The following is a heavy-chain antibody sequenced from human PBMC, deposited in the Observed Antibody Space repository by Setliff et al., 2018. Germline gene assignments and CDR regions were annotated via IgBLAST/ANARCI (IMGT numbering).Heavy chain of an antibody. CDR3: ARDLRAYSSGWYGMDAFDI. CDR2: ISSSSSYI. CDR1: GFTFSSYS. Sequence: GASLRLSCAASGFTFSSYSMNWVRQAPGKGLEWVSSISSSSSYIYYADSVKGRFTISRDNAKNSLYLRMNSLRAEDTAVYYCARDLRAYSSGWYGMDAFDIWGQGTMVTVSS. V-gene: IGHV3-21*01. J-gene: IGHJ3*02. D-gene: IGHD6-19*01.